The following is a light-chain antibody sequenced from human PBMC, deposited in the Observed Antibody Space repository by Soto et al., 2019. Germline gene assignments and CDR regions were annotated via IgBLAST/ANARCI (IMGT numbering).Light chain of an antibody. J-gene: IGKJ4*01. V-gene: IGKV1-5*03. Sequence: DIQMTQSPSTLSASVGDRVTITCRASQSVSSWLAWYQQKPGKAPKLLIYKASSLESGVPSRFSDSESGTEFTLTISSLQPDDFATYCCQQYSGYSLTFGGGTEVEIK. CDR2: KAS. CDR1: QSVSSW. CDR3: QQYSGYSLT.